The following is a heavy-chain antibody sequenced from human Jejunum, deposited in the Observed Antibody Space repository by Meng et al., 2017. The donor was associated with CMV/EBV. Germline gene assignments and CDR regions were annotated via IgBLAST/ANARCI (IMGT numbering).Heavy chain of an antibody. Sequence: AASGFPVSGYAISWMRQAPGKGLEWVSGISTSGDTRNYADSVKGRFTISRDNAKNSLYLQMNSLSAEDTAVYYCARDSIASALDYWGQGVLVTVSS. CDR2: ISTSGDTR. CDR3: ARDSIASALDY. D-gene: IGHD6-13*01. V-gene: IGHV3-23*01. CDR1: GFPVSGYA. J-gene: IGHJ4*02.